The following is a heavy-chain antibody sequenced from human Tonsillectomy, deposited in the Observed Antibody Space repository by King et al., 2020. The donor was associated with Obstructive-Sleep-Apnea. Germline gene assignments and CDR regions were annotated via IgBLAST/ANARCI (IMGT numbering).Heavy chain of an antibody. V-gene: IGHV3-66*01. J-gene: IGHJ4*02. CDR1: EFIVSSNY. CDR3: ASTYQPLLKGWDFFDY. D-gene: IGHD2-2*01. CDR2: IYSGGST. Sequence: VQLVESGGGLVQPGGSLRLSCAASEFIVSSNYMSWVRQAPGKGLEWVSVIYSGGSTYYADSVKGRFTISRDNSKNTLYLQMNSLRVEDTAVYYCASTYQPLLKGWDFFDYWGQGTLVTVSS.